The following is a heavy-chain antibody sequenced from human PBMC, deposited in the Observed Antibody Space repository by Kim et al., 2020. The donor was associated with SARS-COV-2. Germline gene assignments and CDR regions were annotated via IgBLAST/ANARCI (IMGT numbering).Heavy chain of an antibody. CDR3: ARGAPQDIVVVPAAIWSGYYYYYGMDV. CDR2: MNPNSGNT. V-gene: IGHV1-8*01. CDR1: GYTFTSYD. Sequence: ASVKVSCKASGYTFTSYDINWVRQATGQGLEWMGWMNPNSGNTGYAQKFQGRVTMTRNTSISTAYMELSSLRSEDTAVYYCARGAPQDIVVVPAAIWSGYYYYYGMDVWGQGTTVTVSS. J-gene: IGHJ6*02. D-gene: IGHD2-2*01.